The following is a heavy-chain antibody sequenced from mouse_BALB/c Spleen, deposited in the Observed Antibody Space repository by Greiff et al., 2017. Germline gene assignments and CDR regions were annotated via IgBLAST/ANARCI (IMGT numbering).Heavy chain of an antibody. J-gene: IGHJ2*01. CDR3: ARDLTGYYFDY. CDR2: ISSGGST. V-gene: IGHV5-6-5*01. D-gene: IGHD4-1*01. Sequence: EVKLMESGGGLVKPGGSLKLSCAASGFTFSSYAMSWVRQTPEKRLEWVASISSGGSTYYPDSVKGRFTISRDNARNILYLQMSSLRSEDTAMYYCARDLTGYYFDYWGQGTTLTVSS. CDR1: GFTFSSYA.